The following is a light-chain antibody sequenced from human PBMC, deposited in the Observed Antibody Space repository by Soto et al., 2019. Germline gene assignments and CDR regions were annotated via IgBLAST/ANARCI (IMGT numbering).Light chain of an antibody. CDR2: AAS. J-gene: IGKJ3*01. CDR3: QRSYSTPFT. CDR1: QDISSY. Sequence: DIQMTQSPSSLSASVGDRITITCRASQDISSYLNWYQQKVGKAPKLLMYAASSLQSGVPSRFSGSGSGTDFTLSTTYLQPDPFATYYCQRSYSTPFTFGPGTKVDI. V-gene: IGKV1-39*01.